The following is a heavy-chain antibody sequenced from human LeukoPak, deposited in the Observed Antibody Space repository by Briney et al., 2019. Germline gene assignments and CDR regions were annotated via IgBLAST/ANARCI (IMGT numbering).Heavy chain of an antibody. Sequence: PSETLSLTCAVSGVSISSGGYSWSWIRQPPGKGLEWIGYIYHSGSTYYNPSLKSRVTISVDRSKNQFSLKLSSVTAADTAVYYCARVLYGDYANWFDPWGQGTLVTVSS. CDR3: ARVLYGDYANWFDP. CDR1: GVSISSGGYS. D-gene: IGHD4-17*01. V-gene: IGHV4-30-2*01. CDR2: IYHSGST. J-gene: IGHJ5*02.